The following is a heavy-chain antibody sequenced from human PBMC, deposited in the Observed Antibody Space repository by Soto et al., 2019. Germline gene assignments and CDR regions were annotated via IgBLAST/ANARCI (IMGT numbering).Heavy chain of an antibody. CDR2: ISYDGSNK. Sequence: RRLSCAASGFTFSSYAMHWVRQAPGKGLEWVAVISYDGSNKYYADSVKGRFTISRDNSKNTLYLQMNSLRAEDTAVYYCAKDQASGQGSFDSWGQGTLVTVSS. J-gene: IGHJ4*02. CDR3: AKDQASGQGSFDS. V-gene: IGHV3-30-3*02. CDR1: GFTFSSYA.